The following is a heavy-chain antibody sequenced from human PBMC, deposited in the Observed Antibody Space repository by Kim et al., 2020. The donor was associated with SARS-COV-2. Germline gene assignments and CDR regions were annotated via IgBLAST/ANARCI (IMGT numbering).Heavy chain of an antibody. Sequence: GGSLRLSCAASGFTFSSYAMSWVRQAPGKGLEWVSAISGSGGSTYYADSVKGRLTISRDNSKNTLYLQMNSLRAEDTAVYYCAKDQGLYYAPFDYWGQGTLVTVSS. CDR2: ISGSGGST. J-gene: IGHJ4*02. CDR3: AKDQGLYYAPFDY. V-gene: IGHV3-23*01. D-gene: IGHD3-10*01. CDR1: GFTFSSYA.